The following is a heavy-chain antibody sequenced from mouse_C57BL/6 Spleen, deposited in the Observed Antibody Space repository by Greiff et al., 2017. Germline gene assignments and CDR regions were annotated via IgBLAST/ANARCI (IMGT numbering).Heavy chain of an antibody. D-gene: IGHD2-3*01. J-gene: IGHJ3*01. Sequence: EVQLQQSGPELVKPGASVKMSCKASGYTFTDYYMHWVKQSHGKSLEWIGYINPNNGGTSYNQKFKGKATLTVNKSSSTAYMELRSLTSEDAAVYYCGRSEGYSFAYWGQGTLVTVSA. V-gene: IGHV1-22*01. CDR3: GRSEGYSFAY. CDR1: GYTFTDYY. CDR2: INPNNGGT.